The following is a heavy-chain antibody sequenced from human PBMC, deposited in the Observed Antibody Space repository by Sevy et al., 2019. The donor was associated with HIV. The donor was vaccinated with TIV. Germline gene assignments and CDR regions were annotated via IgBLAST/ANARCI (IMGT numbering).Heavy chain of an antibody. Sequence: GGSLRLSCAASGFTFSSYAMSWVRQAPGKGLDWISAVSGNGGHTYYADSLKGRFTISRDNSKNTLFLQMNSLRAEDTAVYYCAKEIQRGGAFDNWGQGTMVTVSS. CDR1: GFTFSSYA. D-gene: IGHD5-18*01. V-gene: IGHV3-23*01. CDR2: VSGNGGHT. J-gene: IGHJ3*02. CDR3: AKEIQRGGAFDN.